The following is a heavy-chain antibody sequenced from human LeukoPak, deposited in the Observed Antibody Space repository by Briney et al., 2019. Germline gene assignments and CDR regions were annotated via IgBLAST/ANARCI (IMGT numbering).Heavy chain of an antibody. CDR1: GFTFSSYS. Sequence: PGGSLRLSCAASGFTFSSYSMNWVRQAPGKGLEWVSSISSSSSYIYYADSVKGRFTISRDNAKNSLYLQMNSLRAEDTAVYYCARVSYYDSSGYYFLSYVDYWGQGTLVTVSS. CDR3: ARVSYYDSSGYYFLSYVDY. CDR2: ISSSSSYI. V-gene: IGHV3-21*01. D-gene: IGHD3-22*01. J-gene: IGHJ4*02.